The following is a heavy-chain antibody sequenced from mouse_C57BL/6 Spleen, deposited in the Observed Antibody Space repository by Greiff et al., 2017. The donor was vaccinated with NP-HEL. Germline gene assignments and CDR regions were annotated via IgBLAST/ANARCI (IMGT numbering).Heavy chain of an antibody. J-gene: IGHJ1*03. CDR1: GFSFNTYA. CDR3: VRGYYDYEDWYFDV. V-gene: IGHV10-1*01. D-gene: IGHD2-4*01. Sequence: EVQLQQSGGGLVQPKGSLKLSCAASGFSFNTYAMNWVRQAPGKGLEWVARIRSKSNNYATYYADSVKDRFTISRDDSESMLYLQMNNLKTEDTAMYYCVRGYYDYEDWYFDVWGTGTTVTVSS. CDR2: IRSKSNNYAT.